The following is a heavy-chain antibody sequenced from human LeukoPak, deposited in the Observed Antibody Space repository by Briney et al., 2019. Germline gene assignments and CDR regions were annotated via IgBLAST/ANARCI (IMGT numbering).Heavy chain of an antibody. CDR2: ISGSGANT. D-gene: IGHD1-26*01. J-gene: IGHJ4*02. V-gene: IGHV3-23*01. CDR1: GFTFSSYA. Sequence: GGSLRLSCAASGFTFSSYAMGWVRQARGKGLDLVSAISGSGANTYYADSLKGRFTISRDNSKNTLYLQMNSLRADDTAVYYCAKAGVGATISFDYWRQGTLVTVSS. CDR3: AKAGVGATISFDY.